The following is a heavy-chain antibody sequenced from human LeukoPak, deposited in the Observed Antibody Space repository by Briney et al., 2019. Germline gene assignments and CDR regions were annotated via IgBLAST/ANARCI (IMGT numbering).Heavy chain of an antibody. CDR2: IYRSASI. CDR3: ARGRPFGY. CDR1: GASIRCFY. Sequence: KSSETLSLACTLSGASIRCFYWRGLRQPPGKELEGIGHIYRSASINYKSSLKSRVTRSADTSKKQFSLKLSSVTAADTAVYYCARGRPFGYWGQGTLVTVSS. V-gene: IGHV4-59*12. J-gene: IGHJ4*02.